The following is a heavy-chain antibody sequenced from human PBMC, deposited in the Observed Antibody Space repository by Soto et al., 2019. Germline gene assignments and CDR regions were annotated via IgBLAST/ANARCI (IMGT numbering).Heavy chain of an antibody. V-gene: IGHV3-30*03. CDR1: GFTFSNYG. J-gene: IGHJ3*01. CDR2: IYYDGSKK. Sequence: GGSLRLSCAASGFTFSNYGMHWVRQAPGRGLEWVAVIYYDGSKKFSADSVKGRFTISRDNSRNTLYLQMDSLRAEDTAAYYCVRDCTQLEHAEAFDFWGQGTMVTVSS. CDR3: VRDCTQLEHAEAFDF. D-gene: IGHD2-8*01.